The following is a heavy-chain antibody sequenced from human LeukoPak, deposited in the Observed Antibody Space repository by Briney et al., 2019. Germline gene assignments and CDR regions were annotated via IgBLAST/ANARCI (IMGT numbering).Heavy chain of an antibody. V-gene: IGHV5-51*01. CDR1: SYSFHSQW. D-gene: IGHD4-17*01. CDR2: IYPDDSDT. J-gene: IGHJ4*02. CDR3: ARRGDDDFRIC. Sequence: GGALKISWKWTSYSFHSQWIGWVRQRPGSGLEGIGIIYPDDSDTRYSPTFQGQVTISDEKSISTAYLQWSSLEASDTAIYYCARRGDDDFRICWGQGTLVTVSS.